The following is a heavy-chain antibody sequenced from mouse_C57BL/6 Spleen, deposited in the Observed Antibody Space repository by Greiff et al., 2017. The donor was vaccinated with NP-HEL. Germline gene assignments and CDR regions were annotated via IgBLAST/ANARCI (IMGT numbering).Heavy chain of an antibody. CDR1: GYTFTSYW. CDR2: IYPGNSDT. V-gene: IGHV1-5*01. CDR3: TRYGCLGVYFDY. D-gene: IGHD2-2*01. Sequence: VHVKQSGTVLARPGASVKMSCKTSGYTFTSYWMHWVKQRPGQGLEWIGAIYPGNSDTSYNQKFKGKAKLTAVTSASTAYMELSSLTNEDSAVYYCTRYGCLGVYFDYWGQGTTLTVSS. J-gene: IGHJ2*01.